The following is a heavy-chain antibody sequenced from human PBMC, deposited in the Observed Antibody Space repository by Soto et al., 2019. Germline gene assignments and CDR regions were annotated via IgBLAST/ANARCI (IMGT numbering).Heavy chain of an antibody. CDR1: GYTFTSYD. CDR3: AGPWNKQ. CDR2: MNPNSGNT. J-gene: IGHJ4*02. Sequence: QVQLVQSGAEVKKPGASVKVSCKASGYTFTSYDINWVRQATGQGLEWMGWMNPNSGNTGYAQKFQGRVTMTRDTSIGTAYMKLTSLRDDDTAVYYCAGPWNKQWGQGTPVPVSS. D-gene: IGHD1-1*01. V-gene: IGHV1-8*01.